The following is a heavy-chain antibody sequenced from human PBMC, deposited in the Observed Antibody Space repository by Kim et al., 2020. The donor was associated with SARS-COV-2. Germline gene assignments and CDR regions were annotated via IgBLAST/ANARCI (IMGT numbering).Heavy chain of an antibody. CDR1: GGSISSSSYY. V-gene: IGHV4-39*01. J-gene: IGHJ4*02. D-gene: IGHD2-2*01. CDR3: ARVLIVVVPAAIDY. CDR2: IYYSGST. Sequence: SETLSLTCTVSGGSISSSSYYWGWIRQPPGKGLEWIGSIYYSGSTYYNPSLKSRVTISVDTSKNQFSLKLSSVTAADTAVYYCARVLIVVVPAAIDYWGQGTLVTVSS.